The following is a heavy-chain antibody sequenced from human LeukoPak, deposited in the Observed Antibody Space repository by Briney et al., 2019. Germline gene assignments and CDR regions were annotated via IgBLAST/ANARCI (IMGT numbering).Heavy chain of an antibody. CDR2: IYSSGST. V-gene: IGHV4-4*07. D-gene: IGHD3-22*01. Sequence: PSETLSLTCTVSGVSISNYYWSWLRQPAGKGLEWIGRIYSSGSTNYNPSLKSRVTMSVDTSKNQFSLKLTSVTAADTAVYYCARGVSSGYYSVYYFDYWGQGTLVTVSS. CDR3: ARGVSSGYYSVYYFDY. J-gene: IGHJ4*02. CDR1: GVSISNYY.